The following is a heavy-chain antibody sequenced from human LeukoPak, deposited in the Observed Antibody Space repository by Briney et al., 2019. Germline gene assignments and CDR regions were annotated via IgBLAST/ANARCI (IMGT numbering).Heavy chain of an antibody. D-gene: IGHD6-25*01. CDR2: VHLDGRT. CDR1: GGSVSSTNW. V-gene: IGHV4-4*02. J-gene: IGHJ4*02. Sequence: SETLSLTCGVSGGSVSSTNWWTWIRQPPGKGLEWIGEVHLDGRTNFNPSLKSRLTMSVDLSENHVSLKLTSVTAADTAVYYCAREGGFYRPLDYSGQGTLVAVSS. CDR3: AREGGFYRPLDY.